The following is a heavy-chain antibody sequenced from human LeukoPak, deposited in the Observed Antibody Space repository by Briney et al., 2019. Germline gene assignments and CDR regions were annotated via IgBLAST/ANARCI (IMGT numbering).Heavy chain of an antibody. CDR3: AKVLRPRRDAVSGWFDP. D-gene: IGHD1-14*01. Sequence: GGSLRLSCAASGFTFSSYAMSWVRQAPGKGLEWVSAISGSGGSTYYADSVKGRFTISRDNSKNTLYLQMNSLRAEDTAVYYCAKVLRPRRDAVSGWFDPWGQGTLVTVSS. J-gene: IGHJ5*02. V-gene: IGHV3-23*01. CDR2: ISGSGGST. CDR1: GFTFSSYA.